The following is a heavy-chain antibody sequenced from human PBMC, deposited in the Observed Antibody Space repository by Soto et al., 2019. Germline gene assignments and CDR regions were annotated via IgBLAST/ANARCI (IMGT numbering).Heavy chain of an antibody. CDR2: IYYSGST. V-gene: IGHV4-31*03. CDR1: GDSVSSSSYY. J-gene: IGHJ4*02. CDR3: ARDRIAAASRPNFDY. Sequence: SETLSLTCTVAGDSVSSSSYYWGWIRQPSGKVLEWIGYIYYSGSTYYNPSLKSRVTISVDTSKNQFSLKLSSVTAADTAVYYCARDRIAAASRPNFDYWGQGTLVTVSS. D-gene: IGHD6-13*01.